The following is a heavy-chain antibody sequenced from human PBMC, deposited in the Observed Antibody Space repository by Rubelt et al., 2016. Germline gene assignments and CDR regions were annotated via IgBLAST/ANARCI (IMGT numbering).Heavy chain of an antibody. J-gene: IGHJ3*01. D-gene: IGHD5-12*01. CDR3: ARGGGSGYDWGDAFDV. CDR1: EFTFNTYA. CDR2: ISNSGSYI. Sequence: EVQLVESGGGLVKPGGSLRLSCAASEFTFNTYAMNWVRQAPGKGLEWVSSISNSGSYIYYADSMKGRITISRDNANNSLYLQMNSLTAEDTALYYGARGGGSGYDWGDAFDVWGQGTMVTVSS. V-gene: IGHV3-21*01.